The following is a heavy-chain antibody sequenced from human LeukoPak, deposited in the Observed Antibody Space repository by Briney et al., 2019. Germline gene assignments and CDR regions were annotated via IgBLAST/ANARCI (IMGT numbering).Heavy chain of an antibody. J-gene: IGHJ4*02. CDR3: ARGLRTGHLDY. CDR1: GFPFSSYS. Sequence: GSLRLSCAASGFPFSSYSMNWVRQAPGKGLEWVSSISSSSSYIYYADSVKGRFTISRDNAKNSLYLQMNSLRAEDTAVYYCARGLRTGHLDYWGQGTLVTVSS. CDR2: ISSSSSYI. V-gene: IGHV3-21*01. D-gene: IGHD3/OR15-3a*01.